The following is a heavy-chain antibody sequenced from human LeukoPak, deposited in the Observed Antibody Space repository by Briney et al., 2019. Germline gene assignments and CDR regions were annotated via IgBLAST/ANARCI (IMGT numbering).Heavy chain of an antibody. CDR2: IIPIFGTA. CDR3: ATGRWLQLGYYYYYMDV. CDR1: GGTFSSYA. Sequence: ASVKVSCKASGGTFSSYAISWVRQAPGQGLEWMGGIIPIFGTANYAQKFQCRVTITTEESTSTAYMELSSLRSEDTAVYYCATGRWLQLGYYYYYMDVWGKGTTVTVSS. V-gene: IGHV1-69*05. J-gene: IGHJ6*03. D-gene: IGHD5-24*01.